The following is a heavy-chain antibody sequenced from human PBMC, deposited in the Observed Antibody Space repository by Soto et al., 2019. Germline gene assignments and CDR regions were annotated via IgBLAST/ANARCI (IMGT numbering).Heavy chain of an antibody. Sequence: QVQLQESGPGLVKPSQTLSLTCTVSGGSISSGGYYWSWVRQHPGQGLEWLGHIYYSGSTYYNPSLKSRVIISADTSKNQFSLKLSSVTAADTAVDYCARRGDFRPFDCWGQGTLVTVSS. J-gene: IGHJ4*02. CDR3: ARRGDFRPFDC. V-gene: IGHV4-31*03. CDR1: GGSISSGGYY. D-gene: IGHD3-10*01. CDR2: IYYSGST.